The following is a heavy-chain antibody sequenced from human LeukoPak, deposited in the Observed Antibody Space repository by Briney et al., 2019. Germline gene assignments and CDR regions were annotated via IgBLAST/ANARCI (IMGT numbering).Heavy chain of an antibody. J-gene: IGHJ4*02. V-gene: IGHV3-23*01. Sequence: PGGSLRLSCAASGFTFSSYAMSWVRQAPGKGLEWVSAISGSGGSTYYADSVKGRFTISRDNFKNTLYLQMNSLRAEDTAVYYCAKDIRSLAIGLIDYWGQGTLVTVSS. CDR2: ISGSGGST. D-gene: IGHD2/OR15-2a*01. CDR1: GFTFSSYA. CDR3: AKDIRSLAIGLIDY.